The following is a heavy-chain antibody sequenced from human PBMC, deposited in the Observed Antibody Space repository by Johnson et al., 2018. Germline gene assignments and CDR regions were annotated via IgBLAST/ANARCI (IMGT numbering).Heavy chain of an antibody. D-gene: IGHD3-16*01. CDR1: GFTYSYYW. CDR2: IHSSVSIT. J-gene: IGHJ3*02. V-gene: IGHV3-74*01. Sequence: EVQLLESGGGLVQPGGSLRLSCVASGFTYSYYWMHWVRQAPGKGLVWVAHIHSSVSITTYADSVKGRFPISRDNAKNTLYLQMNSLRVEDTAVYSCARGNLGGFDIWGQGAVVTVSS. CDR3: ARGNLGGFDI.